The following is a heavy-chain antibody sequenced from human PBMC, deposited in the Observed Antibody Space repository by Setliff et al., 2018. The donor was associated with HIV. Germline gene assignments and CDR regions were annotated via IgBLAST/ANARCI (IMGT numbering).Heavy chain of an antibody. CDR3: ARERGRDGYNYY. Sequence: WASVKVSCKASGGTLRRYEITWVRQAPGQGLEWMGGIIPILGIANYAQKFQGRVTITADKSTSTAYMELSSLRSEDTAVYYCARERGRDGYNYYWGQGTLVTVSS. J-gene: IGHJ4*02. V-gene: IGHV1-69*10. D-gene: IGHD5-12*01. CDR2: IIPILGIA. CDR1: GGTLRRYE.